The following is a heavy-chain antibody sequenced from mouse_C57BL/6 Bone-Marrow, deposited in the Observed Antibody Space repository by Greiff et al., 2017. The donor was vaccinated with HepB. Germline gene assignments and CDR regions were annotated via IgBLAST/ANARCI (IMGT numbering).Heavy chain of an antibody. CDR2: ISSGSSTI. Sequence: EVKLVESGGGLVKPGGSLKLSCAASGFTFSDYGMHWVRQAPEKGLEWVAYISSGSSTIYYADTVKGRFTISRDNAKNTLFLQMTSLRSEDTAMYYCARPHWYAVDYWGQGTTLTVSA. CDR3: ARPHWYAVDY. J-gene: IGHJ2*01. CDR1: GFTFSDYG. D-gene: IGHD2-14*01. V-gene: IGHV5-17*01.